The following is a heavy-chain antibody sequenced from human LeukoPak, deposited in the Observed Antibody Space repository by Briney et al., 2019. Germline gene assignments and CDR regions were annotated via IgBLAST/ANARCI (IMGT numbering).Heavy chain of an antibody. D-gene: IGHD6-19*01. V-gene: IGHV4-4*02. CDR2: IYHSGST. CDR1: GGSISSSNW. CDR3: ARYAYSSGWYYFDY. J-gene: IGHJ4*02. Sequence: PSGTLSLTCAVSGGSISSSNWWSWVRQPPGKGLEWIGEIYHSGSTNYNPSLKSRVTISVDRSKNQFSLKLSSVTAADTAVYYCARYAYSSGWYYFDYWGQGTLVTVSS.